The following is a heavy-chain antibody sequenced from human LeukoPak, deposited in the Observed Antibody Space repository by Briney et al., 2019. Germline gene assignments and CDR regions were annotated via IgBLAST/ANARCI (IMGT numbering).Heavy chain of an antibody. Sequence: PGGSLRLSCAASGFTLSSYAMSWVRQAPGKGLEWVSAISGSGGSTYYADSVKGRFTISRDDSKNTLYLQMNSLRAEDTAVYYCAKDKRNYGDSEGAFDIWGQGTMVTVSS. CDR3: AKDKRNYGDSEGAFDI. V-gene: IGHV3-23*01. D-gene: IGHD4-17*01. CDR2: ISGSGGST. CDR1: GFTLSSYA. J-gene: IGHJ3*02.